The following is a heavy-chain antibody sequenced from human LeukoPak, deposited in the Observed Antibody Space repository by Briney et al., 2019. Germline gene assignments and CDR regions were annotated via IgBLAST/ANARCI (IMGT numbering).Heavy chain of an antibody. V-gene: IGHV1-8*01. CDR3: ARNPPRTGDFNS. Sequence: ASVKVSCKTSGYTFTNYDINWVRQATGQGLEWLGWMSPNNGDTGYAQKFRGRVTMTWDTSTNTAYMELSGLTSEDTAVYYCARNPPRTGDFNSWGQGALVTVSS. CDR1: GYTFTNYD. CDR2: MSPNNGDT. J-gene: IGHJ4*02. D-gene: IGHD7-27*01.